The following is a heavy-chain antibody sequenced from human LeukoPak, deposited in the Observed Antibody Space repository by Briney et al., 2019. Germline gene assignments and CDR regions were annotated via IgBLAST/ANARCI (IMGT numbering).Heavy chain of an antibody. CDR3: ARVWIRGYSYESYYYYYYMDV. J-gene: IGHJ6*03. CDR2: INHSGST. CDR1: GGSFSGYY. Sequence: PSETLSLTCAVYGGSFSGYYWSWIRQPPGKGLEWIGEINHSGSTNYNPSLKSRVTISVDTSKNQFSLKLSSVTAADTAVYYCARVWIRGYSYESYYYYYYMDVWGKGTTVTVSS. V-gene: IGHV4-34*01. D-gene: IGHD5-18*01.